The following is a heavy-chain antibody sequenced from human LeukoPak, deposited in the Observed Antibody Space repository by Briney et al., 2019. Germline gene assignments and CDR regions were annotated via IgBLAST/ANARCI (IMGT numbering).Heavy chain of an antibody. J-gene: IGHJ4*02. D-gene: IGHD1-1*01. CDR3: ASVPMTTLFFDH. CDR2: MYFSGYT. Sequence: SETLSLTCTVPGGFISSHYWSWLRQPPGKGLQWIGYMYFSGYTKYNPSLKSRPTISRDTSRNRFSLSLISVTPADTAVYYCASVPMTTLFFDHWGKGSLVIVSS. V-gene: IGHV4-59*11. CDR1: GGFISSHY.